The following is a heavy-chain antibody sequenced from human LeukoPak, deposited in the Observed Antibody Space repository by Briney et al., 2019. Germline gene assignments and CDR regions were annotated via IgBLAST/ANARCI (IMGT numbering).Heavy chain of an antibody. CDR1: GFAFNTYA. D-gene: IGHD3-9*01. J-gene: IGHJ4*02. Sequence: PGRSLRLSCAASGFAFNTYAMHWVRQAPGQGLEWVALIWHDGSHKFYSNSVRGRFTISRDNSKNTLYLQVNSLRAEDTAVYYCAKWGDYDILTGYYVPDYWGQGTLVTVSS. V-gene: IGHV3-33*06. CDR2: IWHDGSHK. CDR3: AKWGDYDILTGYYVPDY.